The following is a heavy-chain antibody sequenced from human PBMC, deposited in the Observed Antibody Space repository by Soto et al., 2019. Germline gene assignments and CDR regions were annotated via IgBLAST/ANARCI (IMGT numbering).Heavy chain of an antibody. CDR2: IYYSGST. Sequence: SETLSLTCTVSNDSISSYYWSWIRQPPGKGLEWIGYIYYSGSTMYNPSLKSRVTISVDTSKNQFSLNLNSVTAADTAVYYCARTRDQYCSSGRCYYYYYMDVCGKGTTVTVSS. CDR1: NDSISSYY. D-gene: IGHD2-15*01. CDR3: ARTRDQYCSSGRCYYYYYMDV. J-gene: IGHJ6*03. V-gene: IGHV4-59*08.